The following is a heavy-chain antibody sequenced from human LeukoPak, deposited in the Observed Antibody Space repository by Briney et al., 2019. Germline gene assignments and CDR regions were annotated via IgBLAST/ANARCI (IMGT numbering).Heavy chain of an antibody. V-gene: IGHV3-30*18. J-gene: IGHJ4*02. Sequence: GGSLRLSCAASGFTFSSYGMHWVRQAPGKGLEWVAVISYDGSNKYYADSVKGRFTTSRDNSKNTLYLQMNSLRAEDTAVYYCAKDPGRGYYYDFDYWGQGTLVTVSS. CDR1: GFTFSSYG. CDR2: ISYDGSNK. D-gene: IGHD3-22*01. CDR3: AKDPGRGYYYDFDY.